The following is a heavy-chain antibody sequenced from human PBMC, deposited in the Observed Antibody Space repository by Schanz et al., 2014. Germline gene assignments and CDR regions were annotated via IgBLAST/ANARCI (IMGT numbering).Heavy chain of an antibody. D-gene: IGHD5-18*01. Sequence: EVQLLESGGGFVQPGGSLRLSCVASGVTFSSYAMSWVRQASGKGLEWVSAISGSGASTYYADSVKGRFTISRDNSKNTLYLQMKSLRAEDTAVYYCAKYGGGYSYGFVEYWGQGTLVTVSS. V-gene: IGHV3-23*01. CDR1: GVTFSSYA. CDR2: ISGSGAST. CDR3: AKYGGGYSYGFVEY. J-gene: IGHJ4*02.